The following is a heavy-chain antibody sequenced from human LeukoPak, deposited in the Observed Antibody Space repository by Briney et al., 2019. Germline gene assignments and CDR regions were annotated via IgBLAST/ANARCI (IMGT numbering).Heavy chain of an antibody. V-gene: IGHV3-7*01. CDR3: ARDNSGYDLNWFDP. D-gene: IGHD5-12*01. J-gene: IGHJ5*02. CDR2: IKQDGSEK. Sequence: GGSLRLSCAASGFTFSSYWMSWVRQAPGKGLEWVANIKQDGSEKYYVDSVKGRFTISRDNAKNSLYLQMNNLRAEDTAVYYCARDNSGYDLNWFDPWGQGTLVTVSS. CDR1: GFTFSSYW.